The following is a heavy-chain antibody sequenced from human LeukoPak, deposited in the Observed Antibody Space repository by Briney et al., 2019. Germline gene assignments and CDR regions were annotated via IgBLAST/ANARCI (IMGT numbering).Heavy chain of an antibody. CDR2: MIPIFGTA. CDR3: ARARDCSSTSCYGVSWFDP. J-gene: IGHJ5*02. V-gene: IGHV1-69*13. Sequence: GASVKVSCKASGGTXSSYAISWVRQAPGQGLEWMGGMIPIFGTANYAQKFQGRVTITADESTSTAYMELSSLRSEDTAVYYCARARDCSSTSCYGVSWFDPWGQGTLVTVSS. D-gene: IGHD2-2*01. CDR1: GGTXSSYA.